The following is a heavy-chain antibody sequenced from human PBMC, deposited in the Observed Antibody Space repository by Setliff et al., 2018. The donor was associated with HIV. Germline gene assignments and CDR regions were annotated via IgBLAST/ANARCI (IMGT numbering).Heavy chain of an antibody. V-gene: IGHV5-51*01. Sequence: GESLKISCKGSGYSFTSYWIGWVRQMPGKGLEWMGIIYPGDSDTRYSPSFQGQVTISADKSISTAYLQWSSLRAEDTAVYYCARAYYSSGSDDYWGQGTLVTVSS. CDR1: GYSFTSYW. J-gene: IGHJ4*02. D-gene: IGHD6-19*01. CDR2: IYPGDSDT. CDR3: ARAYYSSGSDDY.